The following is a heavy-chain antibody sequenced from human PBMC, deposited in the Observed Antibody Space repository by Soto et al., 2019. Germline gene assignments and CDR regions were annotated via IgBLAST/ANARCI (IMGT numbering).Heavy chain of an antibody. Sequence: SVKVSFKASGYTFTSDYINWVRPANGQGLGWMGWMNPNSGNTGYAQKFQGRVTMTRNTSISTAYMELSSLRSEDTAVYYCARTQRVAKIYYFSYGMDGWGQGTTVTVSS. CDR1: GYTFTSDY. CDR3: ARTQRVAKIYYFSYGMDG. CDR2: MNPNSGNT. D-gene: IGHD5-12*01. V-gene: IGHV1-8*01. J-gene: IGHJ6*02.